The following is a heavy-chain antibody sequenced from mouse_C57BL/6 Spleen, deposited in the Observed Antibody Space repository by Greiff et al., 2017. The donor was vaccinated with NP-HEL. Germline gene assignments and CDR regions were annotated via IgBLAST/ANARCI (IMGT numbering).Heavy chain of an antibody. V-gene: IGHV5-4*01. Sequence: VQLKESGGGLVKPGGSLKLSCAASGFTFSSYAMSWVRQTPEKRLEWVATISDGGSYTYYPDNVKGRFTISRDNAKNNLYLQMSHLKSEDTAMYYCAREGPFYAMDYWGQGTSVTVSS. J-gene: IGHJ4*01. CDR2: ISDGGSYT. D-gene: IGHD3-3*01. CDR1: GFTFSSYA. CDR3: AREGPFYAMDY.